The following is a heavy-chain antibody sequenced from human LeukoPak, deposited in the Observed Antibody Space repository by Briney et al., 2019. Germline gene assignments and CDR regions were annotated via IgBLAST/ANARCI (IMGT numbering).Heavy chain of an antibody. CDR3: ARRSGIAVAGAFDY. D-gene: IGHD6-19*01. CDR2: ITGSGVST. CDR1: GFTFSSNA. Sequence: GGSLRLSCAASGFTFSSNAMSWVRQAPGKGLEWVSTITGSGVSTYYADSVKGRFTISRDNSKNTLYLQMNSLRAEDTAVYYCARRSGIAVAGAFDYWGQGTLVTVSS. J-gene: IGHJ4*02. V-gene: IGHV3-23*01.